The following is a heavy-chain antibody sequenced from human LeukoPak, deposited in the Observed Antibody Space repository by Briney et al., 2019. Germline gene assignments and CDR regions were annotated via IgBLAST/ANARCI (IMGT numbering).Heavy chain of an antibody. CDR2: IYSGGST. V-gene: IGHV3-53*01. CDR3: AKGPEMATIDIFDY. CDR1: GFTVSSNY. J-gene: IGHJ4*02. Sequence: GGFLRLSCAASGFTVSSNYMSWVRQAPGKGLEWVSVIYSGGSTYYADSVKGRFTISRDNSKNTLYLQMNSLRAEDTAVYYCAKGPEMATIDIFDYWGQGTLVTVSS. D-gene: IGHD5-24*01.